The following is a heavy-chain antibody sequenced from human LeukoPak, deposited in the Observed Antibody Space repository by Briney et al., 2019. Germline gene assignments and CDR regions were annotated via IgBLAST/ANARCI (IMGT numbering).Heavy chain of an antibody. J-gene: IGHJ4*02. D-gene: IGHD2-2*01. V-gene: IGHV3-21*05. CDR3: ARDTIQPGLIDD. CDR1: GFFFSLYA. CDR2: INSGGDDI. Sequence: GGSLRLSCAASGFFFSLYAMNWVRQAPGKGLEWISYINSGGDDIHYAASVRGRFTISRDDAGNTLFLQLSSLRVEDTAVYYCARDTIQPGLIDDWGQGTLVTVSS.